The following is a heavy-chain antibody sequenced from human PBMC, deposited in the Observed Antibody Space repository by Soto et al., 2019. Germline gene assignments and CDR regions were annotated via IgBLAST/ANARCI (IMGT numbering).Heavy chain of an antibody. CDR3: GRGGGGNCSGGSCYDSFQFEY. J-gene: IGHJ4*02. CDR1: GGSISSYY. V-gene: IGHV4-59*01. Sequence: SETLSLTCTVSGGSISSYYWRWIRQPPGKGLEWIGYIYYSGSTNYNPSLKSRVTISVDPSKNQFSLKLSPVPATDTAGYYCGRGGGGNCSGGSCYDSFQFEYWGQGTLVTVSS. D-gene: IGHD2-15*01. CDR2: IYYSGST.